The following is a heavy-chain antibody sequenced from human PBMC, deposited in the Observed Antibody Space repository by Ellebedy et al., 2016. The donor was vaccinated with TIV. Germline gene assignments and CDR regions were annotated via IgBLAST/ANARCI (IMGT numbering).Heavy chain of an antibody. CDR2: MNANDGDT. V-gene: IGHV1-46*01. D-gene: IGHD4-17*01. Sequence: AASVKVSCKASGYTFTSYYIHWMRQAPGQGLEWMGIMNANDGDTTYAQKFQGSVTMTTDTSTPTVYMELTSLRFEDTAVYYCARAAAMTKVSSPSAYWGQGTLVTVSS. CDR1: GYTFTSYY. J-gene: IGHJ4*02. CDR3: ARAAAMTKVSSPSAY.